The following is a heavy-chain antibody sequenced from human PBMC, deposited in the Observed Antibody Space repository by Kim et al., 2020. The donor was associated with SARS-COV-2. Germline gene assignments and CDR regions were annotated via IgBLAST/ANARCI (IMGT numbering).Heavy chain of an antibody. CDR3: ARDMISMIRGGPLGHSGH. CDR1: GYNFIGYY. CDR2: ITPHNGGT. D-gene: IGHD3-10*01. Sequence: ASVKVSCKASGYNFIGYYIHWVRQAPGQGLEWMGRITPHNGGTNYAQKFQGRVTLTRDTSINTAYMELSGLRFDDTAMYYCARDMISMIRGGPLGHSGHWGQGVLVTVSS. V-gene: IGHV1-2*06. J-gene: IGHJ4*02.